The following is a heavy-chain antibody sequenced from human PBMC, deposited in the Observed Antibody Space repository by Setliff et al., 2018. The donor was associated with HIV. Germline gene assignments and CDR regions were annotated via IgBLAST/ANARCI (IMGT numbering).Heavy chain of an antibody. V-gene: IGHV4-39*07. J-gene: IGHJ5*02. CDR1: GGSISSRTYY. CDR2: INHSGST. D-gene: IGHD5-18*01. CDR3: ARRWGIRGYSS. Sequence: ASETLSLTCTVSGGSISSRTYYWTWIRQSPGRGLEWIGEINHSGSTNYNPSLKSRVTISVDTSKNQFSLKLYSVTAADTSVYYCARRWGIRGYSSWGQGTLVTVSS.